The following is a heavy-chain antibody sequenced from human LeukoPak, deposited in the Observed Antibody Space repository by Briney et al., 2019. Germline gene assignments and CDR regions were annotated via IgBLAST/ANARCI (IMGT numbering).Heavy chain of an antibody. CDR1: GFTFSSYG. CDR3: AKASSPWELLSRQDY. D-gene: IGHD1-26*01. CDR2: ISYDGSNK. J-gene: IGHJ4*02. Sequence: SGGSLRLSCAASGFTFSSYGMHRVRQAPGKGLEWVAVISYDGSNKYYADSVKGRFTISRDNSKNTLYLQMNSLRAEDTAVYYCAKASSPWELLSRQDYWGQGTLVTVSS. V-gene: IGHV3-30*18.